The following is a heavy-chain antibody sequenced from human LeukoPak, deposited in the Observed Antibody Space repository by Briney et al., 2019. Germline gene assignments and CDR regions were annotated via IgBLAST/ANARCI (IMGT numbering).Heavy chain of an antibody. D-gene: IGHD6-19*01. J-gene: IGHJ4*02. CDR3: GRDGPYSSLDY. V-gene: IGHV3-7*05. CDR2: IKQDGSEK. CDR1: GFTFSSYW. Sequence: GGSLRLSCAASGFTFSSYWMSWVRQAPGKGLEWVANIKQDGSEKYYVDSVKGRFTISRDNAKNSLYLQMNSLRAEDTAVFYCGRDGPYSSLDYWGQGTLVTVSS.